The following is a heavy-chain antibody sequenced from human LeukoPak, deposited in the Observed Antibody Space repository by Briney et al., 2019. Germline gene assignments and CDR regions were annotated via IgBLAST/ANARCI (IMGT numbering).Heavy chain of an antibody. D-gene: IGHD3-10*01. Sequence: ASVKVSCKASGYTFTSYGISWVRQAPGQGLEWLGWISVYNGHTNYAQKLQGRVTMTTDTSTTTAYMELRTLRSDDTAVYYCARSTMVRGVLDAFDIWGQGTMVTVSS. CDR2: ISVYNGHT. CDR3: ARSTMVRGVLDAFDI. J-gene: IGHJ3*02. CDR1: GYTFTSYG. V-gene: IGHV1-18*01.